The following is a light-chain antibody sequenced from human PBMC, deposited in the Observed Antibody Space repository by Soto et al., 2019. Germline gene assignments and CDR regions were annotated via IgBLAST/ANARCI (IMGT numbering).Light chain of an antibody. V-gene: IGKV3-11*01. CDR2: DVS. J-gene: IGKJ3*01. CDR3: QQYGASPFT. CDR1: QSVSNS. Sequence: EIVLTQSPATLSLSPGERATLSCWASQSVSNSLAWYQQRPGQSPRLLIYDVSTRATGIPARFGGSGSGTDFTLTISSLETEDFAVYYCQQYGASPFTFGPGTRVEI.